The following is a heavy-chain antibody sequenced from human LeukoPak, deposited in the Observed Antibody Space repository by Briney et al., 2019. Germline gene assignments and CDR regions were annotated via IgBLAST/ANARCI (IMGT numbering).Heavy chain of an antibody. V-gene: IGHV3-48*03. CDR3: SKDRGVINY. CDR1: GFTFSSYE. CDR2: ISSSGSTI. Sequence: GGSLRRSCAASGFTFSSYERNWVRQAPGKGLEWVSYISSSGSTIYYADSVKGRFTISRDNAKNSLYLQMNSLRAEDTAVYYCSKDRGVINYWGQGTLVTVSS. D-gene: IGHD3-10*01. J-gene: IGHJ4*02.